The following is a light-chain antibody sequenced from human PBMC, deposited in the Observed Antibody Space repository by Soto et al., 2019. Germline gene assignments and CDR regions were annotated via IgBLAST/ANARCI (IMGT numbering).Light chain of an antibody. CDR3: QSYDTRNVV. Sequence: NFMLTQPHSVSESPGKTVTISCTRSSGGIATNFVQWYQQRPGTSPTTVIYEDDDRPSGVPDRFSGSIDISSNSASLTISGLKTEDEADYYCQSYDTRNVVFGGGTKVTVL. CDR1: SGGIATNF. CDR2: EDD. J-gene: IGLJ2*01. V-gene: IGLV6-57*01.